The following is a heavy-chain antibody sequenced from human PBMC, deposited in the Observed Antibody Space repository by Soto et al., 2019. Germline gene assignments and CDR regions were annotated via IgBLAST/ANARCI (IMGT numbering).Heavy chain of an antibody. CDR3: VKDASMTTLTAGGY. CDR2: ISSNGGST. CDR1: GFTFSSYS. D-gene: IGHD4-4*01. Sequence: GGSLRLSCSASGFTFSSYSMHWVRQAPGKGLEYVSAISSNGGSTYHADSVKGRFTISRDNSKNTLYLQMSSLRAEDTALYYCVKDASMTTLTAGGYWGQGTMVTVSS. J-gene: IGHJ4*02. V-gene: IGHV3-64D*08.